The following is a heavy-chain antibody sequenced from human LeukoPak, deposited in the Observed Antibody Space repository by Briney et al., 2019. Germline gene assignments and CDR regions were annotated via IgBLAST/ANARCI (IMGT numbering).Heavy chain of an antibody. CDR3: ARVPVIAVADPFDY. CDR2: IYHTGST. Sequence: SGTLSLTCAVSGGSISSTNWWSWVRQPPGKGLEWIGEIYHTGSTNYNPSLNSRVTISVDKSKNQFSLKLSSVTAADTAVYYCARVPVIAVADPFDYWGQGTLVTVSS. CDR1: GGSISSTNW. D-gene: IGHD6-19*01. V-gene: IGHV4-4*02. J-gene: IGHJ4*02.